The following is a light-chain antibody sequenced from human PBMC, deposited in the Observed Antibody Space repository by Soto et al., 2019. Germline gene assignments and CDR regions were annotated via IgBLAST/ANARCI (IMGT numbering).Light chain of an antibody. J-gene: IGKJ1*01. CDR3: QQYHNYFPT. V-gene: IGKV1-5*01. Sequence: DIQMIQSPSTLSATVGDTVIITCRASLSISDWLAWYQKKPGKGPKFLVYDATSLKSGVPTRFSGSASGTGFALTISSLQSDDSATYFCQQYHNYFPTFGQGTKVDIK. CDR1: LSISDW. CDR2: DAT.